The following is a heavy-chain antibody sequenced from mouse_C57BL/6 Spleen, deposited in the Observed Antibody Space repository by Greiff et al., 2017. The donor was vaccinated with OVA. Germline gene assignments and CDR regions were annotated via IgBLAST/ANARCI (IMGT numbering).Heavy chain of an antibody. CDR2: IYPGNSDT. CDR3: TKEYYGSSPVAY. D-gene: IGHD1-1*01. CDR1: GYTFTSYW. V-gene: IGHV1-5*01. Sequence: VQLQQSGTVLARPGASVKMSCKTSGYTFTSYWMHWVKQRPGQGLEWIGAIYPGNSDTSYNQKFKGKAKLTAVTSASTAYMELSSLTNEDSAVYYCTKEYYGSSPVAYWGQGTLVTVSA. J-gene: IGHJ3*01.